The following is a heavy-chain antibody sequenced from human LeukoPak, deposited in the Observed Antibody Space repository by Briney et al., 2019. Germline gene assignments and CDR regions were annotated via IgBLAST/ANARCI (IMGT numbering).Heavy chain of an antibody. V-gene: IGHV3-30*02. CDR2: IRYDGSNK. CDR1: GFTFSSYG. CDR3: ATEVRNTAIH. J-gene: IGHJ4*02. D-gene: IGHD5-18*01. Sequence: PGGSLRLSCAASGFTFSSYGMHWVRQAPGKGLEWVAFIRYDGSNKYYADSVKGRFTISGDNSKNTLYLQMNSLRAEDTAVYYCATEVRNTAIHWGQGTLVTVSS.